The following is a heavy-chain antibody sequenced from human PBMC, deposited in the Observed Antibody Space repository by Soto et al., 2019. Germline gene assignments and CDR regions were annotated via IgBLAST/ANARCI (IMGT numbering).Heavy chain of an antibody. CDR2: IYYSGTT. CDR1: GGSISSHDYY. V-gene: IGHV4-30-4*01. D-gene: IGHD4-17*01. CDR3: ARYGDQVGYYFDY. J-gene: IGHJ4*02. Sequence: SETLSLTCTVSGGSISSHDYYWSWIRQPPGKGLEWIGYIYYSGTTYYNPSLKSRVTMSVDTSQNQFSLKLSSVTAADTAVYYCARYGDQVGYYFDYWGQGTLVTVSS.